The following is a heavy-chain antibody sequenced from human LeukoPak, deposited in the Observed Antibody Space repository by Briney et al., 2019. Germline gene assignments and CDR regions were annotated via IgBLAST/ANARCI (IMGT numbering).Heavy chain of an antibody. Sequence: PSETLSLTCAVYGGSFSGYYWSWIRQPPGKGLEWIGEINHSGSTNYNPSLKSRVTISVDTSKNQFSLKLSSVTAADTAVYYCARGSRWYGDYVFRPDAFDIWGQGTMVTVSS. J-gene: IGHJ3*02. CDR3: ARGSRWYGDYVFRPDAFDI. CDR1: GGSFSGYY. CDR2: INHSGST. D-gene: IGHD4-17*01. V-gene: IGHV4-34*01.